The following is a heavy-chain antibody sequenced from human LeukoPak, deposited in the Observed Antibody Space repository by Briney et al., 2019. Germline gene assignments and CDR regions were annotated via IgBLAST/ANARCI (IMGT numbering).Heavy chain of an antibody. V-gene: IGHV4-31*03. J-gene: IGHJ4*02. CDR2: IYYSGST. Sequence: SETLSLTCTVSGGSISSGGYYWSWIRQHPGKGLEWIGYIYYSGSTYYNPSLKSRVTISVDTSKNQFSLKLSSVTAADTAVYYCANMNNDYSMVWGQGTLVTVSS. D-gene: IGHD4-11*01. CDR1: GGSISSGGYY. CDR3: ANMNNDYSMV.